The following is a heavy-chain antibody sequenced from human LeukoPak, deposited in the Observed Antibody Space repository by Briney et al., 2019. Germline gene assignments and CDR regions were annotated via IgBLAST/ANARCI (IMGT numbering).Heavy chain of an antibody. CDR1: GYTFTSYD. CDR3: ARGPTWTGNYYYFDY. D-gene: IGHD3/OR15-3a*01. CDR2: MNPNSGNA. V-gene: IGHV1-8*03. Sequence: EASVKVSCKASGYTFTSYDINWVRQATGQGLEWMGWMNPNSGNAGYAQKFQGRVTITGHTSISTAYMELSSLRSEDTAVYYCARGPTWTGNYYYFDYWAREPWSPSPQ. J-gene: IGHJ4*02.